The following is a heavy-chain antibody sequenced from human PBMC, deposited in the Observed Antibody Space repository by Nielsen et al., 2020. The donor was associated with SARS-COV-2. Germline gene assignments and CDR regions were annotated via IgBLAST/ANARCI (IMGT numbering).Heavy chain of an antibody. CDR1: GFTVSSNY. D-gene: IGHD6-19*01. J-gene: IGHJ4*02. V-gene: IGHV3-53*01. CDR3: AREFPHSSGAVIDY. Sequence: GESLKISCAASGFTVSSNYMSWVRQAPGKGLEWVSVIYSGGSTYYADSVKGRFTISRDNSKNTLYLQMNSLRAEDTAVYYCAREFPHSSGAVIDYWGQGTLVTVSS. CDR2: IYSGGST.